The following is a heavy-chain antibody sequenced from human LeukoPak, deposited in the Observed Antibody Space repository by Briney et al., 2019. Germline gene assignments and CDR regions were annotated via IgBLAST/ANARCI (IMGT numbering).Heavy chain of an antibody. J-gene: IGHJ5*02. CDR2: IIPIFGTA. CDR1: GYTFTSYD. CDR3: ARDRRPYYDILTGYDWFDP. Sequence: ASVKVSCKASGYTFTSYDINWVRQAPGQGLEWMGGIIPIFGTANYAQKFQGRVTITADESMSTAYMELSSLRSEDTAVYYCARDRRPYYDILTGYDWFDPWGQGTLVTVSS. V-gene: IGHV1-69*13. D-gene: IGHD3-9*01.